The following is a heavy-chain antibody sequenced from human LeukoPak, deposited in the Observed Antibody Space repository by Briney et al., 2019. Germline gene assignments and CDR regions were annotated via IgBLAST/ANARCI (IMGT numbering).Heavy chain of an antibody. CDR3: ARDRLLEDRDYHYYYYMDV. Sequence: EASVKVSCKASGYTFTGYYMHWVRQAPGQGLEWMGWINPNSGGTNYAQKFQGRVTMTRDTSISTAYMELSRLRSDDTAVYYCARDRLLEDRDYHYYYYMDVWGIGTTVTVSS. D-gene: IGHD1-1*01. J-gene: IGHJ6*03. CDR1: GYTFTGYY. V-gene: IGHV1-2*02. CDR2: INPNSGGT.